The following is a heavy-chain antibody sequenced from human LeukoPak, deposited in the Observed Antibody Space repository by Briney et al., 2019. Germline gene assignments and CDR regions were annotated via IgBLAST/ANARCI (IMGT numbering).Heavy chain of an antibody. Sequence: GGSLRLSCEASGFSFSSYGMSWVRQAPREGLEWVSGFSASDGSRYYADSVKGRFTISRDNSKNTLYLQMNSLRAGDTAVYYCAKNIGGFDYWGQGTLVTVSS. CDR1: GFSFSSYG. CDR3: AKNIGGFDY. V-gene: IGHV3-23*01. J-gene: IGHJ4*02. CDR2: FSASDGSR. D-gene: IGHD4-23*01.